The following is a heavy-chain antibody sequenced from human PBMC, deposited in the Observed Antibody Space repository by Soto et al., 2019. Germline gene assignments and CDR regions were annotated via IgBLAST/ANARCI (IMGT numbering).Heavy chain of an antibody. D-gene: IGHD6-19*01. Sequence: GASVKVSCKASGYTYTTYAMHWVRQEHGQGLEWMGWISAYNGNTNDAQKFQGRVIMTTDTSTSTAYMELRSLRSDDTAVYYCARDHTPRSGWYIAWGQGTLVTVSS. J-gene: IGHJ5*02. CDR3: ARDHTPRSGWYIA. CDR2: ISAYNGNT. CDR1: GYTYTTYA. V-gene: IGHV1-18*01.